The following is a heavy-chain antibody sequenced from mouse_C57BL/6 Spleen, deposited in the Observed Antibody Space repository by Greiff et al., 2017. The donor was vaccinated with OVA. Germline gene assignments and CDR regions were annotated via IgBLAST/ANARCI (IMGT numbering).Heavy chain of an antibody. CDR1: GYTFTEYT. CDR2: FYPGSGSI. J-gene: IGHJ2*01. Sequence: VQVVESGAELVKPGASVKLSCKASGYTFTEYTIHWVKQRSGQGLEWIGWFYPGSGSIKYNEKFKEKATLTADKSSSTVYMALSRLTSEDSAVYFCARHEINFYFDYWGQGTTLTVSS. D-gene: IGHD4-1*02. V-gene: IGHV1-62-2*01. CDR3: ARHEINFYFDY.